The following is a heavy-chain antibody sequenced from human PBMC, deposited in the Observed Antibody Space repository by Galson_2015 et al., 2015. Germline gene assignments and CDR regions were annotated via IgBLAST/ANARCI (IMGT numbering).Heavy chain of an antibody. Sequence: SCKASGGTFSNYPLSWVRQAPGQGLEWMGGIIPIFGTANYAQKFQGRVTITADESTSTAYMELSSLRSEDTAVYYCARKRYCSSTSCQIKSWFDPWGQGTLVTVSS. D-gene: IGHD2-2*01. CDR2: IIPIFGTA. J-gene: IGHJ5*02. V-gene: IGHV1-69*01. CDR1: GGTFSNYP. CDR3: ARKRYCSSTSCQIKSWFDP.